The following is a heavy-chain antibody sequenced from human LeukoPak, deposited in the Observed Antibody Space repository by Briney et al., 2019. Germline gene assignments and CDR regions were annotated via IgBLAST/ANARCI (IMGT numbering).Heavy chain of an antibody. CDR1: GGSISSYY. V-gene: IGHV4-59*08. CDR2: IYYSGST. D-gene: IGHD3-9*01. Sequence: SETLSLTCTVSGGSISSYYWSWIRQPPGKRLEWIGYIYYSGSTNYNPSLKSRVTISVDTSKNQFSLKLSSVTAADTAVYYCAGTFYDILTGYFGSAIYYYCGMDVWGQGTTVTVSS. J-gene: IGHJ6*02. CDR3: AGTFYDILTGYFGSAIYYYCGMDV.